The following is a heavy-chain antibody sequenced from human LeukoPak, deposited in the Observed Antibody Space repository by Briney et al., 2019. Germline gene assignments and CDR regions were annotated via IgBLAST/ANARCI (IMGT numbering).Heavy chain of an antibody. D-gene: IGHD2-21*02. CDR3: ARAVAYCGGDCYFGAFDI. V-gene: IGHV1-8*03. J-gene: IGHJ3*02. CDR1: GYTFTSYD. CDR2: MNPNSGNT. Sequence: ASVKVSCKASGYTFTSYDINWVRQATGQGLEWMGWMNPNSGNTGYAQKFQGRVTITRNTSISTAYMELRSLRSDDTAVYYCARAVAYCGGDCYFGAFDIWGQGTMVTISS.